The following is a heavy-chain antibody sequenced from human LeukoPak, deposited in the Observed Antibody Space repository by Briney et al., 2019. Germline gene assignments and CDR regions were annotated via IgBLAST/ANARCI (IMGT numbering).Heavy chain of an antibody. CDR3: AREMGDSSGYYYGY. J-gene: IGHJ4*02. D-gene: IGHD3-22*01. V-gene: IGHV3-20*04. CDR2: INLNGVST. CDR1: GFTFDDYG. Sequence: GGSLRLSCAASGFTFDDYGMSWVRQAPGKGLEWVSTINLNGVSTDYADSVKGRFTISRDNAKNSLYLQMYSLRAEDTAFYYCAREMGDSSGYYYGYWGQGTLVTVSS.